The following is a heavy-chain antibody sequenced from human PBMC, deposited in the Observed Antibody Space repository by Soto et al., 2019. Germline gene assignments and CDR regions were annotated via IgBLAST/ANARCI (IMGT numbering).Heavy chain of an antibody. CDR3: ARAQMVRGVHWFDP. V-gene: IGHV1-8*01. CDR2: MNPNSGNT. J-gene: IGHJ5*02. Sequence: QVQLVQSGAEVKKPGASVKVSCKASGYTFTSYDINWVRQATGQGLEWMGWMNPNSGNTGYAQKFQGRVTMTRNTSISTAYMELSSLRSEDTAVYYWARAQMVRGVHWFDPWGQGTLVTVSS. CDR1: GYTFTSYD. D-gene: IGHD3-10*01.